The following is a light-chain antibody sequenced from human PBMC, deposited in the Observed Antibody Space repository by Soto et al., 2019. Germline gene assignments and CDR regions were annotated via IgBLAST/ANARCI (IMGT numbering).Light chain of an antibody. CDR3: QQSYSTLRT. Sequence: DSQMTQPPSTLYASGGARVMXTYXASQSISSWLAWYQQKPGKAPKLLIYAASSLQSGVPSRFSGSGSGTDFTLTISSLQPEEFATYYCQQSYSTLRTFGQGSKVDI. CDR2: AAS. CDR1: QSISSW. J-gene: IGKJ1*01. V-gene: IGKV1-39*01.